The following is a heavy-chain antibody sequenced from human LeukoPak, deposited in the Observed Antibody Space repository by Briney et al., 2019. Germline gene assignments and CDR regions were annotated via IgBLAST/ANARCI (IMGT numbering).Heavy chain of an antibody. CDR1: GFTFSSYA. CDR3: AKDSKIAHGSEKNWFDP. V-gene: IGHV3-23*01. D-gene: IGHD3-10*01. Sequence: GGSLRLSCAASGFTFSSYAMSWVRQAPGKGLEWVSAISGSGSSTYYADSVKGRFTISRDNSKNTLYLQMNSLRAEDTAVYYCAKDSKIAHGSEKNWFDPWGQGTLVTVSS. J-gene: IGHJ5*02. CDR2: ISGSGSST.